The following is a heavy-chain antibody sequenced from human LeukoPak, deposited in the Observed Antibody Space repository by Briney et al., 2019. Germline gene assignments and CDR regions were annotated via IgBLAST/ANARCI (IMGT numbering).Heavy chain of an antibody. J-gene: IGHJ4*02. CDR3: AGDYNGSGNYFKH. Sequence: PSETLSLTCTVSGGSISSYYWSWIRQPPGKGLEWLGYMYSSGSTNYNPSLKSRVIISVDTSKNQFSLKLSSVTAADTAVYYCAGDYNGSGNYFKHWGQGTLVTVSS. CDR1: GGSISSYY. CDR2: MYSSGST. V-gene: IGHV4-59*01. D-gene: IGHD3-10*01.